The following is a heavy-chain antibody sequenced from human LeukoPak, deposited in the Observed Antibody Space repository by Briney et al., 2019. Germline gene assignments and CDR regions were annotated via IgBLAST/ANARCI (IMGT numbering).Heavy chain of an antibody. V-gene: IGHV1-18*04. D-gene: IGHD1-7*01. J-gene: IGHJ4*02. CDR1: GYTFYDYG. CDR2: IGADTGNT. Sequence: GASVKVSCKTSGYTFYDYGISWVRQAPGQGLEWMGWIGADTGNTNFAQKLQDRVTMTTDTSTSTAYMELRSLTSDDTAVYYCARDSRDTGSTSDFDFWGQGTLVTVSS. CDR3: ARDSRDTGSTSDFDF.